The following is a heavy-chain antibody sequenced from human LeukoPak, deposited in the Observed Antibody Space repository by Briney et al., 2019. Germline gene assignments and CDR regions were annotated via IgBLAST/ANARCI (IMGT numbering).Heavy chain of an antibody. CDR2: FSGSGGST. Sequence: GGSLRLSCVASGFTLSSHNISWVRQAPGKGLEWVSAFSGSGGSTYHADSVKGRFTISRDNSKNTLYLQMNSLRAEDTAVYYCAKYERTYYYYGMDVWGQGTTVTVSS. D-gene: IGHD3-16*01. V-gene: IGHV3-23*01. CDR1: GFTLSSHN. J-gene: IGHJ6*02. CDR3: AKYERTYYYYGMDV.